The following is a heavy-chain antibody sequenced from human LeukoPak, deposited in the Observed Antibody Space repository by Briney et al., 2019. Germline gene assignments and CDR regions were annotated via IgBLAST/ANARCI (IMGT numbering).Heavy chain of an antibody. J-gene: IGHJ3*02. CDR3: IRYYYDSSGDAFDI. CDR2: ISSSGSTI. Sequence: GGSLRLSCAPSGFTLSDYYMSWIRQAPGEGLEWVSYISSSGSTIYYADSVKGRFTISRDNAKNSLYLQMSSLSAVDTQADYGIRYYYDSSGDAFDIWGQGTMVTVSS. V-gene: IGHV3-11*01. CDR1: GFTLSDYY. D-gene: IGHD3-22*01.